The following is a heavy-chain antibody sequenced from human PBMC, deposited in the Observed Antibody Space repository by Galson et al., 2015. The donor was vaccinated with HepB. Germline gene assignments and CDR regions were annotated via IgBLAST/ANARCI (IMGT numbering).Heavy chain of an antibody. Sequence: SLRLSCAVSGFTFSDYYMSWVRQAPGKGLEWVSYISSSTRYTNYADSVKGRFTISRDNAKNSLYLQMNSLRVEDTAVYYCARDLLGFGLDVWGQGTTVTVSS. CDR1: GFTFSDYY. CDR3: ARDLLGFGLDV. J-gene: IGHJ6*02. D-gene: IGHD3-16*01. V-gene: IGHV3-11*06. CDR2: ISSSTRYT.